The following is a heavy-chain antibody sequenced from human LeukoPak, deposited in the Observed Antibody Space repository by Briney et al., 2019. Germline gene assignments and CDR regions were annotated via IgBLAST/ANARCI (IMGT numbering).Heavy chain of an antibody. CDR1: GCKFNNYG. CDR3: AREATGGYGRDV. J-gene: IGHJ6*02. D-gene: IGHD1-14*01. CDR2: IWDDGSKK. V-gene: IGHV3-33*01. Sequence: GGSLRLSCASPGCKFNNYGMQWVRQTPGKGLEWVAVIWDDGSKKYYSDSAKGRFTISRDNSRNALYVEMNSLRVDGTAVYYCAREATGGYGRDVWGQGTTVTVSS.